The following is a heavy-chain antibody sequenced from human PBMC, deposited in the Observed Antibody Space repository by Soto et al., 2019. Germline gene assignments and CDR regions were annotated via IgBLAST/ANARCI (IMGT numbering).Heavy chain of an antibody. CDR3: AKDTFSYSVK. D-gene: IGHD5-12*01. CDR1: RFTLRSFA. Sequence: PXXSLRLSCAASRFTLRSFAMNWARQAPGEGLQWPXTIETXGGTYHEDYVXXRFPIYRXXYKATLFLKMNSLIVEHTAVYYCAKDTFSYSVKWGQGTLVTASS. V-gene: IGHV3-23*01. J-gene: IGHJ4*02. CDR2: IETXGGT.